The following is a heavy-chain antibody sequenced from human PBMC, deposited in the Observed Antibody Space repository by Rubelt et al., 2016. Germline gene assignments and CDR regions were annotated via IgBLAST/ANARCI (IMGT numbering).Heavy chain of an antibody. CDR1: GFTFSSYG. V-gene: IGHV3-30*03. J-gene: IGHJ4*02. CDR2: ISYDGSNK. D-gene: IGHD3-3*01. Sequence: VQLVESGGGLAQPGGSLRLSCAASGFTFSSYGMHWVRQAPGKGLEWVAVISYDGSNKYYADSVKGRFTISRDNSKNTLYLQMNSLRAEDTAVYYCARDTLRFWSGYSFVGYWGQGTLVTVSS. CDR3: ARDTLRFWSGYSFVGY.